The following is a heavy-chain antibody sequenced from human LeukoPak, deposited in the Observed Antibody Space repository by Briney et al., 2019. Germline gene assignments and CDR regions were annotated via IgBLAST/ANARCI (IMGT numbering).Heavy chain of an antibody. D-gene: IGHD2-2*01. CDR2: IIPIFGTA. V-gene: IGHV1-69*05. CDR3: AVDIVVVPAAGVRMNWFDP. CDR1: GGTFSSYA. Sequence: SVKVSCKASGGTFSSYAISWVRQAPGQGLEWMGGIIPIFGTANYAQKFQGRVTITTDESTSTAYMELSGLRSEDTAVYYCAVDIVVVPAAGVRMNWFDPWGQGTLVTVSS. J-gene: IGHJ5*02.